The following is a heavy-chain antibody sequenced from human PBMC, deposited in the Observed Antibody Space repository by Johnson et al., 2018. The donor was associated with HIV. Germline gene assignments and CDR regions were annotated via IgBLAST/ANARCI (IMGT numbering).Heavy chain of an antibody. D-gene: IGHD1-26*01. Sequence: QVQLVESGGGVVQPGGSLRLSCAASGFTFSTYGVHWVRQAPGKGLEWVSFIRFDGSDKYYADFVKGRLTVSRDNSKNTMYLEMNSLRSEDTAVYYCAKDRRQGGSNPDAFDLWGQGTMVTVSS. CDR2: IRFDGSDK. CDR3: AKDRRQGGSNPDAFDL. V-gene: IGHV3-30*02. CDR1: GFTFSTYG. J-gene: IGHJ3*01.